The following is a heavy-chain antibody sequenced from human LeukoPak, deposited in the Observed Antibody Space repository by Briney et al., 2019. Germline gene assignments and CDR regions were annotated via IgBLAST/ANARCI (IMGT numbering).Heavy chain of an antibody. CDR3: ARDSRGYYDSSGYFDH. CDR2: IYYSGTT. D-gene: IGHD3-22*01. J-gene: IGHJ4*02. V-gene: IGHV4-61*01. Sequence: SETLSLICTVSGDSVSSDSYYWSWIRQPPGKGLEWIGYIYYSGTTKQNPSLKSRVTLSVDTSKNQLYLKLNSVTAADTAVYYCARDSRGYYDSSGYFDHWGQGTLVTVSS. CDR1: GDSVSSDSYY.